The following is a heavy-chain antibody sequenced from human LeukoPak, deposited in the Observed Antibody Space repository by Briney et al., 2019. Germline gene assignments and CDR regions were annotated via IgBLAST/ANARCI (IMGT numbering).Heavy chain of an antibody. J-gene: IGHJ4*02. V-gene: IGHV3-30*18. CDR2: ISYDGSNE. D-gene: IGHD3-22*01. CDR3: AKDPVTSSGYYDY. Sequence: GGSLRLSCAASRFAFSSYTIHWVRQAPGKGLEWVAVISYDGSNEYYADSVKGRFTISRDNSKNTLYLQMNSLRAEDTAVYYCAKDPVTSSGYYDYWGQGTLVTVSS. CDR1: RFAFSSYT.